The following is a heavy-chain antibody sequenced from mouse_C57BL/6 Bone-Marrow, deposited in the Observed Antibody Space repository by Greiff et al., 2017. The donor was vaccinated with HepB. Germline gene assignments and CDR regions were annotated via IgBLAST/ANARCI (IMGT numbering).Heavy chain of an antibody. CDR1: GYAFTNYL. J-gene: IGHJ2*01. CDR2: INPGSGGT. V-gene: IGHV1-54*01. D-gene: IGHD1-1*01. CDR3: AYYYGSSYRYFDY. Sequence: VQLQESGAELVRPGPSVKVSCKASGYAFTNYLIEWVKQRPGQGLEWIGVINPGSGGTNYNEKFKGKATLTADKSSSTAYMQLSSLTSEDSAVYFCAYYYGSSYRYFDYWGQGTTLTVSS.